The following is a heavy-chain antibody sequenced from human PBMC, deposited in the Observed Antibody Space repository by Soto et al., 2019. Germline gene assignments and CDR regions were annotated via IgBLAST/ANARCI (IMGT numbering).Heavy chain of an antibody. CDR2: IAHDGSNA. CDR3: ARGDREDILVVGGARPVEYGTDI. V-gene: IGHV3-30-3*01. J-gene: IGHJ6*02. CDR1: GFTFRNHA. Sequence: QVQLVESGGGVVQPGGSLRLSCAASGFTFRNHAMHWVRQAPGKGLECLAVIAHDGSNAFYRDSVKGRFTVSRDNSKNTLYVYMNSLRSEDTGMYYCARGDREDILVVGGARPVEYGTDIWGQGTTVIVSS. D-gene: IGHD2-15*01.